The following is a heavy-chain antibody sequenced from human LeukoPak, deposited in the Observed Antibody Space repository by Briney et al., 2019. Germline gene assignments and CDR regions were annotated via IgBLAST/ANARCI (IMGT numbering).Heavy chain of an antibody. D-gene: IGHD3-10*01. CDR2: IKQDGSDK. CDR3: ARLYYADSGTYNRPFDY. CDR1: RFTLNSYW. Sequence: GGSLRLSCAASRFTLNSYWMSWVRQAPGKGLEWVANIKQDGSDKYYVDSVKGRFTISRDNAKNSLYLQMNSLRAEDTAVYYCARLYYADSGTYNRPFDYWGQGTLVTVSS. V-gene: IGHV3-7*04. J-gene: IGHJ4*02.